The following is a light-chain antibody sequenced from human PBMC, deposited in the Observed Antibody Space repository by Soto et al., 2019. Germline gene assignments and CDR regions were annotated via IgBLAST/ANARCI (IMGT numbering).Light chain of an antibody. J-gene: IGKJ4*01. Sequence: AILMTKSTSSLSSSTGGRGTITCRASQGISSYLAWYQQKPGKAPKLLIYAASTLQSGVPSRFSGSGSGTDFTLTISCLQSEDFATYYCQQYYSYPLTFGGGTKVDIK. CDR3: QQYYSYPLT. CDR1: QGISSY. V-gene: IGKV1-8*01. CDR2: AAS.